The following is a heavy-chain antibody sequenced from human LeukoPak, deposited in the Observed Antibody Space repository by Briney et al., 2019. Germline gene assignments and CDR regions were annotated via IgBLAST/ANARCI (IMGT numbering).Heavy chain of an antibody. D-gene: IGHD2-2*02. CDR2: IIPIFGTP. CDR3: ARDRPGRYCSSPSCFTASPLDP. Sequence: GASVKVSCKTSRGTFSSYAITWVRQAPGQGLEWMGGIIPIFGTPNYAQKFQGRVTITADESTSTACMELSSLRSEDTAVYYCARDRPGRYCSSPSCFTASPLDPWGQGTLVIVSS. CDR1: RGTFSSYA. J-gene: IGHJ5*02. V-gene: IGHV1-69*13.